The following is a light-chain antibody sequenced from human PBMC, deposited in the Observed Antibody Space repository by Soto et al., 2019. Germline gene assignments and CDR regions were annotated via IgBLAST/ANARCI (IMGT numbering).Light chain of an antibody. V-gene: IGLV2-11*01. CDR2: DVT. CDR3: CSYAGRYTLI. CDR1: STDVGAYNY. Sequence: QSALTQPRSVSGSPGQSVTISCTGTSTDVGAYNYVSGYQQHPGKAPKMMIYDVTKRPSGVPDRFSGSKSGNTASLTISGLRAEDEADYYCCSYAGRYTLILGGGTKLTVL. J-gene: IGLJ2*01.